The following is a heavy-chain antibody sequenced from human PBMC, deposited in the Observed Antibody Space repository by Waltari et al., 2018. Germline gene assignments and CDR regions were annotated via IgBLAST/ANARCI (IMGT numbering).Heavy chain of an antibody. V-gene: IGHV4-39*07. CDR3: ARESVGWTTKYFDY. CDR1: GGSISSSSYY. J-gene: IGHJ4*02. Sequence: QLQLQESGPGLVKPSETLSLTCTVSGGSISSSSYYWGWIRQPPGKGLEWIGSIYFSGSTYYNTSLNRRVPISVDTSKNQFSLKLSSVTAADTAVYYCARESVGWTTKYFDYWGQGTLVTVSS. D-gene: IGHD1-1*01. CDR2: IYFSGST.